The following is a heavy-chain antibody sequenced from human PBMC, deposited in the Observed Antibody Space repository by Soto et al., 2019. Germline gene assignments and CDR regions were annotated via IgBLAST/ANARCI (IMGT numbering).Heavy chain of an antibody. J-gene: IGHJ4*02. Sequence: QVQLVQSGAEVKKPGSSVKVSCKASGGTFSSYTISWVRQAPGQGLEWMGRIIPILGIANYAQKFQGRVTITADKSTSTAYMEVRTMRSEDTAVYYCARKGRIAAAAPFDYWGQGTLVTVSS. CDR1: GGTFSSYT. V-gene: IGHV1-69*02. CDR2: IIPILGIA. D-gene: IGHD6-13*01. CDR3: ARKGRIAAAAPFDY.